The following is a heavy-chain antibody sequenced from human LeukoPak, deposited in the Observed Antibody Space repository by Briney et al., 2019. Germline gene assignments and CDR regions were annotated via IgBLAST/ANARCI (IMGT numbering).Heavy chain of an antibody. V-gene: IGHV3-23*01. D-gene: IGHD3-10*01. CDR3: VLLSLTPG. CDR1: GFTFTSSA. CDR2: ISGRSGTT. J-gene: IGHJ4*02. Sequence: GGSLRLSCVASGFTFTSSAMSWVRQAPGKGLEWVSAISGRSGTTYYADSVKGRFTISRDNSKSTLSLQMNSLRAEDTAVYYCVLLSLTPGWGQGTLVTVSS.